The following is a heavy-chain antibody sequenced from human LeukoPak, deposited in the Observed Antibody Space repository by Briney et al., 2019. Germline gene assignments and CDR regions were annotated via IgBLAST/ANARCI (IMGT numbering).Heavy chain of an antibody. J-gene: IGHJ4*02. CDR1: GGSFSGYY. D-gene: IGHD6-19*01. Sequence: SETLSLTCAVYGGSFSGYYWSWIRQPPGKGLEWIGEINHSGSTNYNPSLKSRVTISVDTSKNQFSLKLSSVTAADTAVYYCARGSLWLGLYYFDYWGQGTLVTVSP. CDR2: INHSGST. CDR3: ARGSLWLGLYYFDY. V-gene: IGHV4-34*01.